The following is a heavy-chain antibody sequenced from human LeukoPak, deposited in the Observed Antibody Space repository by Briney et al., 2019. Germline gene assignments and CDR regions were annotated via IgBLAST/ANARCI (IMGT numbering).Heavy chain of an antibody. CDR3: ARITYYYDSSGYYGNYYYMDV. J-gene: IGHJ6*03. Sequence: SETLSLTCTVSGGSISSSSYYWGWIRQPPGKGLEWIGSIYYSGSTNYNPSLKSRVTISVDTSKNQFSLKLSSVTAADTAVYYCARITYYYDSSGYYGNYYYMDVWGKGTTVTVSS. V-gene: IGHV4-39*07. CDR2: IYYSGST. D-gene: IGHD3-22*01. CDR1: GGSISSSSYY.